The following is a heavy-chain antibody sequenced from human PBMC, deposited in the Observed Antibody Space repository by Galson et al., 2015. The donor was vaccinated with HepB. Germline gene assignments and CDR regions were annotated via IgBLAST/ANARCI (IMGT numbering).Heavy chain of an antibody. CDR3: ARGSEYYDSSGYYLRYFEY. Sequence: SVKVSCKASGGTFSSDAISWVRQAPGQGLEWMEGIIPMFGKPNYAKKFQGRVTITADESTSTAYMELSSLRSEDTALYYCARGSEYYDSSGYYLRYFEYWGQGTLVTVSS. CDR1: GGTFSSDA. CDR2: IIPMFGKP. V-gene: IGHV1-69*13. D-gene: IGHD3-22*01. J-gene: IGHJ4*02.